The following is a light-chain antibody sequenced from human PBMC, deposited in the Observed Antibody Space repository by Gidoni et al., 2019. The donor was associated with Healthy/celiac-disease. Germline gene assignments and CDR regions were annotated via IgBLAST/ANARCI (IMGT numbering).Light chain of an antibody. CDR3: QQYRNLLFT. CDR2: DES. J-gene: IGKJ2*01. Sequence: DSRMTQSPSSPSASLVDRVTITCQPSQDSSNYLNWYQQQPGKAPKLLIYDESNLEIVVQSRFIGSGSGTAFTFTISSLQPEDIATYYCQQYRNLLFTFGQGTKLEIK. V-gene: IGKV1-33*01. CDR1: QDSSNY.